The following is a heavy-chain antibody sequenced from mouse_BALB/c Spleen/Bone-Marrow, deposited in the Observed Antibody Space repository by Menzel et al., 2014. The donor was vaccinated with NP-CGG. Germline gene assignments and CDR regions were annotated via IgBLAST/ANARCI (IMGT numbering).Heavy chain of an antibody. CDR3: TREAASPLAY. J-gene: IGHJ3*01. Sequence: VQLKESGPELVKPGASVKMSCKASGYAFTSYVMHWVKQKPRQGLEWIGYINPYNDGSKYNEKFKDKATLTSDKSSSTAYMELSSLTSEDSAVYYCTREAASPLAYWGQGTLVTVSA. D-gene: IGHD6-1*01. CDR2: INPYNDGS. CDR1: GYAFTSYV. V-gene: IGHV1-14*01.